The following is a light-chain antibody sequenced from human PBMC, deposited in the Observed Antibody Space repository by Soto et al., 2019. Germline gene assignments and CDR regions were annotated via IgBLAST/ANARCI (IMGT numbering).Light chain of an antibody. CDR1: QSISGW. Sequence: DIQMTQSPATLSVSVGDRVTITCRASQSISGWLGWYQQKPGKAPNLLIYDVSSLQTGVPSRFSGSGYGTEFTLTISSLQPDDFVTYYCQQYKSYPLTFGGGTKVEIK. CDR3: QQYKSYPLT. CDR2: DVS. V-gene: IGKV1-5*01. J-gene: IGKJ4*01.